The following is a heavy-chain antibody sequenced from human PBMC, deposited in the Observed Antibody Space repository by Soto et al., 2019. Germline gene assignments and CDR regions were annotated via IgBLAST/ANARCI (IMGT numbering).Heavy chain of an antibody. Sequence: EVQLVESGGGLVQPGGSLRLSCAASGFTFSSYWMHWVRQAPGKGLVWVSRINSDGSSTSYVDSVKGRFTISRDNAKNTLYLQMNSLRAEDTAVYYCARDPAPSRAYCGGDCYSGLDYWGQGTLVTVSS. D-gene: IGHD2-21*02. CDR3: ARDPAPSRAYCGGDCYSGLDY. CDR1: GFTFSSYW. V-gene: IGHV3-74*01. CDR2: INSDGSST. J-gene: IGHJ4*02.